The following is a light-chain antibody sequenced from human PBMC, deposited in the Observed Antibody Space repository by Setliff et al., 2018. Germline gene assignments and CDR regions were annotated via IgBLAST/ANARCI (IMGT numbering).Light chain of an antibody. CDR1: SSDVGSYNL. V-gene: IGLV2-23*02. Sequence: QSALAQPASVSGSLGQSITISCTGTSSDVGSYNLVSWYQQHPGKAPKVMIYDVSKRPSGVSNRFSGSKSGNTASLTISGLQAEDEADYYCNSYTRSDTFVFGTGTKVTVL. CDR2: DVS. J-gene: IGLJ1*01. CDR3: NSYTRSDTFV.